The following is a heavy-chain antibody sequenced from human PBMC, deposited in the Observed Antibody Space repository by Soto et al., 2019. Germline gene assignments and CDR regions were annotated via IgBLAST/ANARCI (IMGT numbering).Heavy chain of an antibody. CDR3: AKGRARRSYYFDY. V-gene: IGHV3-30*18. CDR1: GFTFSSYG. Sequence: QVQLVESGGGVVQPGRSLRLSCAASGFTFSSYGMHWVRQAPGKGLEWVAVISYDGSNKYYADSVKGRFTISRDNSKNTLYLQMNSLRAEDTAVYYCAKGRARRSYYFDYWGQGTLVTVSS. J-gene: IGHJ4*02. CDR2: ISYDGSNK. D-gene: IGHD6-6*01.